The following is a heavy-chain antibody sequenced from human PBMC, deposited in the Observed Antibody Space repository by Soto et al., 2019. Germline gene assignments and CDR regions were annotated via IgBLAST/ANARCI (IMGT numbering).Heavy chain of an antibody. J-gene: IGHJ4*02. V-gene: IGHV4-39*01. CDR1: GESISSSSYY. Sequence: SETLSLTCIVSGESISSSSYYWGWIRQPPGKGLEWIGSIYHSGRTYYNPSLKSRVSISIDTSKNQFSLKLSSVTAADTALYYCARQRTTVVTQAYFDYWGQGVLVTVSS. D-gene: IGHD2-21*02. CDR3: ARQRTTVVTQAYFDY. CDR2: IYHSGRT.